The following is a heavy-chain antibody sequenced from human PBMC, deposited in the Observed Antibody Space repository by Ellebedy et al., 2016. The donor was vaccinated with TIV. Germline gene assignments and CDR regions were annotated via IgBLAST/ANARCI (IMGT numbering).Heavy chain of an antibody. CDR2: ISGYNGDS. D-gene: IGHD2-2*01. V-gene: IGHV1-18*04. Sequence: AASVKVSCKASGYTFSSYTITWVRQSSGQGLEWMGWISGYNGDSNYAQKFQDRVTMTTNTATSTAFMELASLTSDDTAVYYCARGTSFLYALDVWGQGTTVTVSS. J-gene: IGHJ6*02. CDR1: GYTFSSYT. CDR3: ARGTSFLYALDV.